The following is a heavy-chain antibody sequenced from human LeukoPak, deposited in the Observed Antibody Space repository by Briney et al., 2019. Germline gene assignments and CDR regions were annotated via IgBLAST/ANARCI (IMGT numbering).Heavy chain of an antibody. J-gene: IGHJ4*02. Sequence: PSETLSLTCTVSGGSISSYYWAWIRQPPGKGLEWIGYIYYTGATSYNPSLKSRVTISVDTSKKQFSLKLTSVTAADTAVYYCARYGGSGWVIDNWGQGTLVTVSS. CDR2: IYYTGAT. CDR1: GGSISSYY. D-gene: IGHD6-19*01. CDR3: ARYGGSGWVIDN. V-gene: IGHV4-59*08.